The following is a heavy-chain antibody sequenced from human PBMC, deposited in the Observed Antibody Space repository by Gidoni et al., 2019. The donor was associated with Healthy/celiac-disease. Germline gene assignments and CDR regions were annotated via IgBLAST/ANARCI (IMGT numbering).Heavy chain of an antibody. CDR3: ARDGGAGITGTTWGWFDP. CDR2: ISAYNGNT. Sequence: QVQLVQSGSAVNKPGASVQVSCKASGSTFPSYGISWVRQAPGQGLEWRGGISAYNGNTNYAQKLQGRVTMTTDTSTSTAYMELRSLRSDDTAVYYCARDGGAGITGTTWGWFDPWGQGTLVTVSS. V-gene: IGHV1-18*01. CDR1: GSTFPSYG. J-gene: IGHJ5*02. D-gene: IGHD1-20*01.